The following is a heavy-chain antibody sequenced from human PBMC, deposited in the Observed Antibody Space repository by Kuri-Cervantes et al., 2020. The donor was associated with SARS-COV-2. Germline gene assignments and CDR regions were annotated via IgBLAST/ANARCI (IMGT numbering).Heavy chain of an antibody. CDR2: IYYSGST. D-gene: IGHD6-13*01. J-gene: IGHJ4*02. CDR1: GGSISSGDYY. Sequence: LRLSCTVSGGSISSGDYYWSWIRQPPGKGLEWIGYIYYSGSTYYNPSLKSRVTISVDTSKNQFSLKLSSVTAADTAVYYCARGGYSSSWYEGFDYWGQGTLVTVSS. V-gene: IGHV4-30-4*08. CDR3: ARGGYSSSWYEGFDY.